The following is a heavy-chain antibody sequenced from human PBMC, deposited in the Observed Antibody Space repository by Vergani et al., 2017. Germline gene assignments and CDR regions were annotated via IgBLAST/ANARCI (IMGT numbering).Heavy chain of an antibody. CDR3: AREGIRAAAGKTFDY. D-gene: IGHD6-13*01. V-gene: IGHV4-34*01. CDR1: GGSFSGYY. CDR2: INHSGST. Sequence: QVQLQQWGAGLLKPSETLSLTCAVYGGSFSGYYWSWIRQPPGKGLEWMGEINHSGSTNYNPSLKIRVTISVDTSKNQFSLKLSSVTAADTAVYYCAREGIRAAAGKTFDYWGQGTLVTVSS. J-gene: IGHJ4*02.